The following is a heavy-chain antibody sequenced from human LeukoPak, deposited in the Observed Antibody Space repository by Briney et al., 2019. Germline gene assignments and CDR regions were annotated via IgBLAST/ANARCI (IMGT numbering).Heavy chain of an antibody. V-gene: IGHV4-38-2*02. CDR3: ARGLLTVSTSYYFDY. D-gene: IGHD4-17*01. CDR1: GYSISSGYY. Sequence: SETLSLTCTVSGYSISSGYYWCWIRQPPGKGLEWVGSIYHSGSTYYNPSLKSRVTISVDTSKNQFSLKLSSVTAADTAVYYCARGLLTVSTSYYFDYWGQGTLVTVSS. J-gene: IGHJ4*02. CDR2: IYHSGST.